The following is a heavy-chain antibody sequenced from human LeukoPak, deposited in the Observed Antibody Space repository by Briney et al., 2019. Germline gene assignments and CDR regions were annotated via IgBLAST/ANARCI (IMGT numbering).Heavy chain of an antibody. D-gene: IGHD3-22*01. V-gene: IGHV1-2*02. CDR3: ARGYDFYDTSGYFWS. CDR2: INANSGGT. Sequence: ASVKVSCKASGYTFTSYAMHWVRQAPGQGLECMGWINANSGGTKYAQKFQGRVTMTRDTSISTAYMELSRLTSDDTAVYYCARGYDFYDTSGYFWSWGQGTLVTVSS. CDR1: GYTFTSYA. J-gene: IGHJ5*02.